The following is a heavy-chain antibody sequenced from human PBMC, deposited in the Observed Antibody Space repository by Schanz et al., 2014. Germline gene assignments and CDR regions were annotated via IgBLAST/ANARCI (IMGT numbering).Heavy chain of an antibody. D-gene: IGHD2-2*01. J-gene: IGHJ4*02. V-gene: IGHV3-30*03. CDR1: RFTFNAYD. CDR2: ISHDGSNK. CDR3: ARTDQQMQRPDY. Sequence: PGGSLRLSCAASRFTFNAYDMYWIRQAPGKGLEWVALISHDGSNKNSADSVKGRFTISRDNSKNTLYLQMNSLRGDDTAIYYCARTDQQMQRPDYWGQGTLVIVSS.